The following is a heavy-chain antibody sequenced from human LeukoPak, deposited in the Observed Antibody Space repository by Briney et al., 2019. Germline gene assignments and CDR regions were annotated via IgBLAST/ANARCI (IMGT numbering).Heavy chain of an antibody. CDR1: GSRFTSYW. CDR2: IYPVDSDT. CDR3: ARPGATGDFDY. Sequence: GGSLKFSCQGSGSRFTSYWIGWVRRLHGKGLEWLGIIYPVDSDTRYNPSFRGQVTISADKSISTAYLQWSSLKASATAMYYCARPGATGDFDYWGQGTLVTVSA. V-gene: IGHV5-51*01. D-gene: IGHD1-26*01. J-gene: IGHJ4*02.